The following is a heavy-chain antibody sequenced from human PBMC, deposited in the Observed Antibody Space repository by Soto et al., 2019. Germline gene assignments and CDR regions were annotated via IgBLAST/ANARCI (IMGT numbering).Heavy chain of an antibody. CDR3: TTRKPRSPTYYDILTGYIQAHYYYGMDV. D-gene: IGHD3-9*01. V-gene: IGHV3-15*07. CDR2: IKSKTDGGTT. J-gene: IGHJ6*02. Sequence: GGSLRLSCAASGFTFSNAWMNWVRQAPGKGLEWVGRIKSKTDGGTTDYAALVKGRFTISRDDSKNTLYLQMNSLKTEDTAVYYCTTRKPRSPTYYDILTGYIQAHYYYGMDVWGQGTTVTVSS. CDR1: GFTFSNAW.